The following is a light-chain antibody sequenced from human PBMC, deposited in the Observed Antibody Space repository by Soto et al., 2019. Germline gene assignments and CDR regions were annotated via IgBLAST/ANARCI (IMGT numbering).Light chain of an antibody. Sequence: QSVLTQTPSVSGTPGQRVNISCSGSSSNIGRNYVYWYHQFPGTAPKLLIYRDNERPSGVPDRFSGSKSGTSASLDISGLRSGDEAEYHCATWDDSLGGPVFGGGTKLTVL. V-gene: IGLV1-47*01. CDR3: ATWDDSLGGPV. CDR2: RDN. CDR1: SSNIGRNY. J-gene: IGLJ2*01.